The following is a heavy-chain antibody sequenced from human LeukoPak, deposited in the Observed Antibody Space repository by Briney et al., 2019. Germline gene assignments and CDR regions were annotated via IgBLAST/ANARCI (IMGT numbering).Heavy chain of an antibody. CDR1: GFVFSNYA. CDR2: ISGTSDST. V-gene: IGHV3-23*01. J-gene: IGHJ3*02. Sequence: GGSLRLSCAASGFVFSNYAMSWVRQAPGKGLECVSVISGTSDSTYYADSVKGRFTISRDNSKNTLYLQMNSLRAEDTAVYYCAKEGTSRWSYAFDIWGQGTMVTVSS. CDR3: AKEGTSRWSYAFDI. D-gene: IGHD4-23*01.